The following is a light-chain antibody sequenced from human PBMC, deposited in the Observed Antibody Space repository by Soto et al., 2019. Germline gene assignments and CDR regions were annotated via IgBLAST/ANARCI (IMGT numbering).Light chain of an antibody. J-gene: IGKJ5*01. CDR2: GAS. Sequence: EIVLTQSPGTLSLSPGERATLCFRASQSVSSSYLAWYQQKPGQAPRLLIYGASSRATGIPDRFSGSGSGTDFTLTISRLEPEDFAVYYCQQYGSSPRITFGQGTRLEIK. CDR1: QSVSSSY. CDR3: QQYGSSPRIT. V-gene: IGKV3-20*01.